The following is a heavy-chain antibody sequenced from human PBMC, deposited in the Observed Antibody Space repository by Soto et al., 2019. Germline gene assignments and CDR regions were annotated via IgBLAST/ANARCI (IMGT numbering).Heavy chain of an antibody. CDR3: AGGGDS. CDR1: GASVRSGGHY. V-gene: IGHV4-31*03. CDR2: IHNSEST. J-gene: IGHJ4*02. Sequence: TLSLTCTVSGASVRSGGHYWSWIRQYPGQGLEWIGYIHNSESTSYNPSLESRVFISLDTSRNQFSLKLKSLTAADTAVYYCAGGGDSWSQGTLVTVSS. D-gene: IGHD3-10*01.